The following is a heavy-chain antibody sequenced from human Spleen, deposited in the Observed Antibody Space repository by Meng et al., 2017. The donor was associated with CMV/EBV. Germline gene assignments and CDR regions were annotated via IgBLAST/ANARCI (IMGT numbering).Heavy chain of an antibody. V-gene: IGHV3-23*03. D-gene: IGHD3-3*01. CDR3: ARDVTEGYDFWSGYRGDWFDP. CDR1: GFTFNSYA. Sequence: GESLKISCAASGFTFNSYAMSWVRQAPGKGLEWVSIIYSGGTHSFNADTVKGRFTISRDNSKNMLYLQMNSLRAEDTAVYYCARDVTEGYDFWSGYRGDWFDPWGQGTLVTVSS. CDR2: IYSGGTHS. J-gene: IGHJ5*02.